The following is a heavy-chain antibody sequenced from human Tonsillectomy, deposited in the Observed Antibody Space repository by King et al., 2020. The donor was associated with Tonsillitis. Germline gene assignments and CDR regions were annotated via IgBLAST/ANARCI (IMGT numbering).Heavy chain of an antibody. CDR1: GYTFTGYY. Sequence: VQLVQSGAEVKKPGASVKVSCKASGYTFTGYYMHWVRQAPGQGLEWMGWINPNSGGTNYAQKFQGWVTMTRDTSISTAYMELSRLRSDDTAVYYCARGVPLFLEWLFNFYYYGMDVWGQGTTVTVSS. D-gene: IGHD3-3*01. CDR2: INPNSGGT. J-gene: IGHJ6*02. CDR3: ARGVPLFLEWLFNFYYYGMDV. V-gene: IGHV1-2*04.